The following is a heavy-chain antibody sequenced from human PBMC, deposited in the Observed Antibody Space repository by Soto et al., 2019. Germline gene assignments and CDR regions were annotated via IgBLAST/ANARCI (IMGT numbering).Heavy chain of an antibody. CDR1: GGSISSSSYY. CDR2: IYYSGST. CDR3: ARFGYSSSWYYYYGMDV. V-gene: IGHV4-39*01. D-gene: IGHD6-13*01. Sequence: SETLSLTCTVSGGSISSSSYYWGWIRQPPGKGLEWIGSIYYSGSTYYNPSLKSRVTISVDTSKNQFSLKLSSVTAADTAVYYCARFGYSSSWYYYYGMDVWGQGTTVTVSS. J-gene: IGHJ6*02.